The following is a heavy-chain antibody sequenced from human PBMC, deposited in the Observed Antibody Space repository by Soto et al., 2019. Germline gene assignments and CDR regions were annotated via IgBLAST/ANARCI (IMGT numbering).Heavy chain of an antibody. CDR2: IYHSGTF. CDR1: GGSVSSSSY. Sequence: QVRLKESGPGLVKPSGTLSLTCAVSGGSVSSSSYWSWVRQAPRKGLEWIGEIYHSGTFNYNPSLASRVSVSVDESRNQVSLTLNSVTAADTAIYYCVRSVPAATWAYNGMDVWGQGTTVTVSS. CDR3: VRSVPAATWAYNGMDV. D-gene: IGHD2-2*01. V-gene: IGHV4-4*02. J-gene: IGHJ6*02.